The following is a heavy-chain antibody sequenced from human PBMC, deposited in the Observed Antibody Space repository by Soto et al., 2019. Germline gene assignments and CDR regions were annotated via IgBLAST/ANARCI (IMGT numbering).Heavy chain of an antibody. CDR3: AKAQWELLPPFDY. Sequence: QVQLVESGGGVVQPGRSLRLSCAASGFTFSSYGMHRVRQAPGKGLEWVAVISYDGSNKYYADSVKGRFTISRDNSKNTLSLQMNSLRAEDTAVYYCAKAQWELLPPFDYWGQGTLVTVST. J-gene: IGHJ4*02. D-gene: IGHD1-26*01. CDR1: GFTFSSYG. V-gene: IGHV3-30*18. CDR2: ISYDGSNK.